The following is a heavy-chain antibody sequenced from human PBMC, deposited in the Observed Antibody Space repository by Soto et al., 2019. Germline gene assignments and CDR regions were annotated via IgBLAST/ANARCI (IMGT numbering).Heavy chain of an antibody. CDR3: AREGLITGTTWFDY. Sequence: EVQLVESGGGLVQPGGSLRLSCAASGFTFSSYWMSWVRQAPGKGLEWVANIKQDGSEKYYVDSVKGRFTISRDSAKNSLYLQMNSLRAEDTAVYYCAREGLITGTTWFDYWGQGTLVTVSS. J-gene: IGHJ4*02. V-gene: IGHV3-7*01. CDR2: IKQDGSEK. D-gene: IGHD1-20*01. CDR1: GFTFSSYW.